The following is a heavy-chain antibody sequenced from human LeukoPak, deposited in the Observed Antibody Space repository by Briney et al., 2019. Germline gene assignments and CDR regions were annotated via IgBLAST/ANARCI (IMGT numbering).Heavy chain of an antibody. V-gene: IGHV3-74*01. D-gene: IGHD3-10*01. CDR1: GFTFSSYW. Sequence: GGSLRLSCAASGFTFSSYWMHWVRQAPGKGLVWVSRINSDGSSTSYADSVKGRFTISRDNAKNTLYLQMNSLRAEDTAVYYCARAEDIMTYYYGSGSYFPFDYWGQGTLVTVSS. J-gene: IGHJ4*02. CDR2: INSDGSST. CDR3: ARAEDIMTYYYGSGSYFPFDY.